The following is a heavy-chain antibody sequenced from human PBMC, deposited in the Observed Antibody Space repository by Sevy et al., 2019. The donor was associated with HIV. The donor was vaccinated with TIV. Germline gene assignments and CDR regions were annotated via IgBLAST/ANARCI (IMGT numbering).Heavy chain of an antibody. V-gene: IGHV4-34*01. CDR3: ARRDKQLVPPHIYYYYYMDV. D-gene: IGHD6-6*01. CDR1: GGSFSGYY. J-gene: IGHJ6*03. CDR2: INHSGST. Sequence: SETLSLTCAVYGGSFSGYYWSWIRQPPGKGLEWIGEINHSGSTNYNPSLKSRVTISVDTSKNQFSLKLSSVTAADTAVYYCARRDKQLVPPHIYYYYYMDVWGKGTTVTVSS.